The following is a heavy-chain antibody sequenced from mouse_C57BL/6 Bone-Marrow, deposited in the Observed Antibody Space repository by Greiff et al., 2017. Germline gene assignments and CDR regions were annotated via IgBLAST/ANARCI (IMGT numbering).Heavy chain of an antibody. CDR2: ISRGSSTI. CDR1: GFTFSDYG. V-gene: IGHV5-17*01. D-gene: IGHD1-2*01. CDR3: AIITFDY. Sequence: VQLKQSGGGLVKPGGSLKLSCAASGFTFSDYGMHWVRQAPEKGLEWVAYISRGSSTIYYADTVKGRFTISRDNAKNTLFLQMTSLRSEDTAMYSCAIITFDYWGQGTTLTVSA. J-gene: IGHJ2*01.